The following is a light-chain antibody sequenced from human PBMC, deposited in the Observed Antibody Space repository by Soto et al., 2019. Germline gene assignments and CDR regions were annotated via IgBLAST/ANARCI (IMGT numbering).Light chain of an antibody. Sequence: QSVLTQPPSVSGTLGQRVTISCTGSSSNIGAGYDVQWYQQLPGTAPKLLIHFNIQRPSGVPDRFSGSKSGTSASLAISGLQSEDEADYYCAAWDDSLNGYVFGTGTKVTVL. CDR1: SSNIGAGYD. J-gene: IGLJ1*01. CDR2: FNI. V-gene: IGLV1-40*01. CDR3: AAWDDSLNGYV.